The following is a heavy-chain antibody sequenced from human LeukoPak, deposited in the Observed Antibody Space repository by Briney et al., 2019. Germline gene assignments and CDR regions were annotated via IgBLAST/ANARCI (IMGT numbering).Heavy chain of an antibody. CDR3: ARSGPQHGSGSYYNVWGDSFY. CDR1: GYTFTGYY. J-gene: IGHJ4*02. CDR2: INPNSGGT. V-gene: IGHV1-2*02. D-gene: IGHD3-10*01. Sequence: ASVKVSCKASGYTFTGYYMHWVRQAPGQGLEWMGWINPNSGGTNYAQKFQGRVTMTRDTSISTAYMELSSLRSEDTAVYYCARSGPQHGSGSYYNVWGDSFYWGQGTLVTVSS.